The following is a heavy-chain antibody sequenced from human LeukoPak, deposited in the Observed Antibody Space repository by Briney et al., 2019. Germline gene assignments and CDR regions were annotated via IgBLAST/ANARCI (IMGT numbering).Heavy chain of an antibody. CDR2: IYYSGST. Sequence: PSQTLSLTCTVSGGSISSGGYYWRWIRQHPGKGLEWIEYIYYSGSTYYNPSLKSRVTISVDTSKNQFSLKLSSVTAADTAVYYCARLRYCSSTSCYTRFDYWGQGTLVTVSS. J-gene: IGHJ4*02. CDR1: GGSISSGGYY. D-gene: IGHD2-2*02. CDR3: ARLRYCSSTSCYTRFDY. V-gene: IGHV4-31*03.